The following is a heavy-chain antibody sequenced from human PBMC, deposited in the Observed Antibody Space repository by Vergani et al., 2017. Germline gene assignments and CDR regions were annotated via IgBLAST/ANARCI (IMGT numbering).Heavy chain of an antibody. CDR3: GREGDRRGSYPADDC. V-gene: IGHV1-18*01. CDR1: GYTFSTYG. Sequence: QVQLLQSGAEVQKPGASVKVSCKTSGYTFSTYGISWVRQAPGQGLEWMGRISTYNGNTEVEQNFRDRVIMTRDTSTTTVYLEMKSLRSDDTAMYCCGREGDRRGSYPADDCWGQGTLITVSS. CDR2: ISTYNGNT. J-gene: IGHJ4*02. D-gene: IGHD1-26*01.